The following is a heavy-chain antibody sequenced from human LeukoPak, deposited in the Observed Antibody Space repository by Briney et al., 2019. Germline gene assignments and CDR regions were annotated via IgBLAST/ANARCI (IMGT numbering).Heavy chain of an antibody. CDR1: GFTFTNYA. D-gene: IGHD3-3*01. CDR3: ARDYLEWLSRPPHGAFDI. CDR2: ISKDGSNK. J-gene: IGHJ3*02. Sequence: PGGSLRLSCAASGFTFTNYAMHWVRQAPGKGLEWVAVISKDGSNKYYTDSVKGRFTISRDNSKNTLYLQTNSLGAEDTAVFYCARDYLEWLSRPPHGAFDIWGQGTMVTVSS. V-gene: IGHV3-30-3*01.